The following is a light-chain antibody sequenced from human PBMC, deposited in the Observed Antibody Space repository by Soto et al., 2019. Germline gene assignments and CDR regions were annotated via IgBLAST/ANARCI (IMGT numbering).Light chain of an antibody. Sequence: DIQMTQSPSSLSASVGDRVTITCQASQDISNYLNWYQQKPGKAPKLLIYDASNLETGVPSRFSGSGSGTDFTFTISSLQPEDIATYYCQQYDNLLLTFCQGTRLEIK. CDR3: QQYDNLLLT. CDR1: QDISNY. CDR2: DAS. J-gene: IGKJ5*01. V-gene: IGKV1-33*01.